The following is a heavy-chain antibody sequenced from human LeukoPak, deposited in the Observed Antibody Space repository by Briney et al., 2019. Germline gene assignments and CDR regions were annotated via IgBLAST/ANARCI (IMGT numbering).Heavy chain of an antibody. V-gene: IGHV3-11*01. Sequence: GGSLRLFCEASGFTFSDHYMSWFRLSPGKGLEWLSYITSSGTTTDYADSVKGRFTISRDNAKSSLYLQMNSLRPEDTAVYYCARDPDYGDPVWGQGTPVTVSS. J-gene: IGHJ4*02. D-gene: IGHD4-17*01. CDR3: ARDPDYGDPV. CDR2: ITSSGTTT. CDR1: GFTFSDHY.